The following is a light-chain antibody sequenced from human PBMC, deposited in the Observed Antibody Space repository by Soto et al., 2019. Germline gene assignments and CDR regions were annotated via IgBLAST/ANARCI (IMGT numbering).Light chain of an antibody. Sequence: QLVLTQPPSVSGAPGQGVTVSCTGSSSNIGAGFDVHWYQQLPGTAPKLLIYGNTNRPSGVPDRFSGSKSGTSASLAITGLQAEDEADYYCQSYDSNLSGSVFGGGTKLTVL. CDR1: SSNIGAGFD. CDR3: QSYDSNLSGSV. CDR2: GNT. J-gene: IGLJ2*01. V-gene: IGLV1-40*01.